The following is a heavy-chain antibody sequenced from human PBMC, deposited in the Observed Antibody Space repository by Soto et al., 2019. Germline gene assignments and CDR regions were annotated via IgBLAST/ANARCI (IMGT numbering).Heavy chain of an antibody. CDR1: GFTFSSYS. CDR3: ARGPSGREWLLCSVGSADY. J-gene: IGHJ4*02. CDR2: ISSSSGYI. D-gene: IGHD3-3*01. V-gene: IGHV3-21*01. Sequence: PEGSLRLSCAASGFTFSSYSMNWVRQAPGKGLEWVSSISSSSGYIYYADSVEGRFTISRDNAKNSLYLQMNSLRAADTAVYYCARGPSGREWLLCSVGSADYWGQGT.